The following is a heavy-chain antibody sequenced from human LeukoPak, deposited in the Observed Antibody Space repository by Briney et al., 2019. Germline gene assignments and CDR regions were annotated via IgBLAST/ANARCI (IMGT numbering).Heavy chain of an antibody. V-gene: IGHV3-30-3*01. CDR3: ARGRVTIFGVVIDYYGMDV. D-gene: IGHD3-3*01. J-gene: IGHJ6*02. CDR1: GFTFSSYA. CDR2: ISYDGSNK. Sequence: GRSLRLSCAASGFTFSSYAMHWVRQAPGKGLEWVAVISYDGSNKYYADSVKGRFTISRDNSKNTLYLQMNSLRSEDTAVYYCARGRVTIFGVVIDYYGMDVWGQGTTVTVSS.